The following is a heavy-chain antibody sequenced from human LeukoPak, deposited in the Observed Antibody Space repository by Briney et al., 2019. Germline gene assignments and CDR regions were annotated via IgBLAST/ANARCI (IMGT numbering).Heavy chain of an antibody. CDR3: ARVFQRQLADY. J-gene: IGHJ4*02. D-gene: IGHD6-13*01. Sequence: ASVKVSCKASGYTFIGYYIHWVRQAPGQGLEWMGWIYPNSGGTNYAQKFQGRVTMTRDTSISTAYMELSRLRSDDTAVYYCARVFQRQLADYWGQGTPVTVSS. V-gene: IGHV1-2*02. CDR2: IYPNSGGT. CDR1: GYTFIGYY.